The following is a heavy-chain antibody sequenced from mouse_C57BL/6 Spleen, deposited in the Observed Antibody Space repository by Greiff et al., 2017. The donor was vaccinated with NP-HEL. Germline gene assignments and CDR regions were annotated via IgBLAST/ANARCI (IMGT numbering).Heavy chain of an antibody. CDR2: IYPGSGNT. CDR3: ARGGGGSSFPYSMDY. D-gene: IGHD1-1*01. CDR1: GYTFTDYY. Sequence: VQLQQSGAELVRPGASVKLSCKASGYTFTDYYINWVKQRPGQGLEWIARIYPGSGNTYYNEKFKGKGTLTAEKSSSTAYMQLSSLTSEDSAVYFCARGGGGSSFPYSMDYWGQGTSVTVSS. V-gene: IGHV1-76*01. J-gene: IGHJ4*01.